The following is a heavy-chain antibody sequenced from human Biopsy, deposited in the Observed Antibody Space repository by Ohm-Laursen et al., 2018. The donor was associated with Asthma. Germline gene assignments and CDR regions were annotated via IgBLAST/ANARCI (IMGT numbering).Heavy chain of an antibody. CDR2: GLWSGST. Sequence: TLSLTARGSGGNTEGRDHLCAWTRQAPGWVLEWICFGLWSGSTHSRRSLERRVSISIDTATNEFSMKLWSVTPADTAVYFCARVVGYGDIYFGFDVWGPGNTVVVS. V-gene: IGHV4-30-4*01. CDR3: ARVVGYGDIYFGFDV. D-gene: IGHD4-17*01. J-gene: IGHJ6*02. CDR1: GGNTEGRDHL.